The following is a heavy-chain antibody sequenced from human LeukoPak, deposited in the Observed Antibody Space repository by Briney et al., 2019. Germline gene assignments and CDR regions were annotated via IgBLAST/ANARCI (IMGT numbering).Heavy chain of an antibody. CDR1: GGSISSYF. CDR3: ARATHAGEYSILGYYFDY. J-gene: IGHJ4*02. Sequence: SEALSLTGTVSGGSISSYFWSWIRQPPGKGLDWIGDIYYSGSTNYNPSLKSRVTISVDTSKNPFYLKLSSVTAEDTAVYYCARATHAGEYSILGYYFDYWGQGTLVTVSS. V-gene: IGHV4-59*01. CDR2: IYYSGST. D-gene: IGHD5-18*01.